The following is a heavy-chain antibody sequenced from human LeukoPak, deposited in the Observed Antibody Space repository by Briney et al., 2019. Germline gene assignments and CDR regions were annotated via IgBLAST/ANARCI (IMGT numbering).Heavy chain of an antibody. CDR3: ATGIATPGRGAHNVDM. V-gene: IGHV1-2*07. CDR1: GYTFTDYF. CDR2: VKPNSGVT. Sequence: GASVNVSCKASGYTFTDYFIHFVRLAPGQRMEWIGWVKPNSGVTDFAHKFKGRVTMNRVTSASKACMELTSLKIYYAAIYYCATGIATPGRGAHNVDMWGQGTKVIVSS. D-gene: IGHD6-13*01. J-gene: IGHJ3*02.